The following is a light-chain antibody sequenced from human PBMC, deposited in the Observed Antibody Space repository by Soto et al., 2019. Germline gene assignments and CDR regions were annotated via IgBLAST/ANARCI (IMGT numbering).Light chain of an antibody. Sequence: EIVLTQSPGTLSLSPGERATLSCRASQSVTSTYLAWYQQKPGQAPRLLVYGASSRASGIPDRFRGSGSGTDFPLTISRLEPEDFAVYYWQQYGSSVWGTFGQGTKLEIK. V-gene: IGKV3-20*01. CDR2: GAS. CDR1: QSVTSTY. CDR3: QQYGSSVWGT. J-gene: IGKJ2*01.